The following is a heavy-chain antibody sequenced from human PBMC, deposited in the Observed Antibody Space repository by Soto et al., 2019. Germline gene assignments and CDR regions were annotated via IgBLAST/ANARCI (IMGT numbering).Heavy chain of an antibody. CDR1: GFTFSNFG. CDR3: TKGSEVARQEIDY. D-gene: IGHD3-3*01. CDR2: ISADGSDK. V-gene: IGHV3-30*18. Sequence: QVQLVESWGGVVQPGRSLRLSCAASGFTFSNFGMHWGRQAPGKGLEWVAAISADGSDKYFSDSVKGRFPISRDNSKNTLFLQMNSLRVEDTAVYYCTKGSEVARQEIDYWGQGTLVTVSS. J-gene: IGHJ4*02.